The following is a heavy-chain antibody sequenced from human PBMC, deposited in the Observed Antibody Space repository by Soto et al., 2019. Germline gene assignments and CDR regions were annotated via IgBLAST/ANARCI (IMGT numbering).Heavy chain of an antibody. CDR3: VAQPYSSSHFDY. Sequence: EVQLVESGGGLVQPGGSLRLSCAASGFTFSSYWMHWVRQAPGKGLVWVSRISSDGSVTTYADSVKGRFTISRDNTKNALYMQMNGLRAEATAVYYCVAQPYSSSHFDYWGQGTQVTVSS. CDR1: GFTFSSYW. J-gene: IGHJ4*02. D-gene: IGHD6-13*01. V-gene: IGHV3-74*01. CDR2: ISSDGSVT.